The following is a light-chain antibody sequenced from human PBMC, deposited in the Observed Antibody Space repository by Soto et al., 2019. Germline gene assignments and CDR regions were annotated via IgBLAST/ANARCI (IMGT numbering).Light chain of an antibody. CDR1: QSVSSSY. CDR3: QQYGSSPYT. J-gene: IGKJ2*01. Sequence: ETVLTQSPGTLSLSPGARATLSCRASQSVSSSYLSWYQQKPGQAPRLLIYGASSRATGIPDRFSGSGSGTDLTLTINRLEPEDFSVYYCQQYGSSPYTFGQGPKLEI. CDR2: GAS. V-gene: IGKV3-20*01.